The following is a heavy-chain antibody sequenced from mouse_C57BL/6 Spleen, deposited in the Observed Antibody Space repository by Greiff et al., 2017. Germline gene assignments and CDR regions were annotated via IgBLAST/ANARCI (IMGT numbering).Heavy chain of an antibody. Sequence: QVQLKESGPGILQSSQTLSLTCSFSGFSLSTSGMGVSWIRQPSGKGLEWLAHLYWDDDKRYNPSLKSRLTISKDTSRNQVFLKITSVDTADTATYYCARKGYGNSSYYAMDYWGQGTSVTVSS. V-gene: IGHV8-12*01. J-gene: IGHJ4*01. D-gene: IGHD2-10*02. CDR3: ARKGYGNSSYYAMDY. CDR2: LYWDDDK. CDR1: GFSLSTSGMG.